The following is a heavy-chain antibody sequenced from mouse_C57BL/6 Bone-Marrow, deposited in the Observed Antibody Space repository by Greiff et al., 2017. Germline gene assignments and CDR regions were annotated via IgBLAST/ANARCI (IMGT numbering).Heavy chain of an antibody. CDR3: AKKNDYDLYAMDY. Sequence: QVQLQQSGPGLVQPSQSLSITCTVSGFSLTSYGVHWVRQSPGKGLEWLGVIWRGGSTDYNAAFMSRLSITKDNSKSQVFFKMNSLQADDTAIYYCAKKNDYDLYAMDYWGQGTSVTVSS. D-gene: IGHD2-4*01. CDR2: IWRGGST. V-gene: IGHV2-5*01. CDR1: GFSLTSYG. J-gene: IGHJ4*01.